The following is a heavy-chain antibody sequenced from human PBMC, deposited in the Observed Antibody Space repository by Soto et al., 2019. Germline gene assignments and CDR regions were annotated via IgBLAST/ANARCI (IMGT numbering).Heavy chain of an antibody. Sequence: HPGGSLRLSCAVSGFTVRSNHMSWVRQAPGKGLEWVSVFYSGGSTYYADSVKGRFTISRDNSKNTLYLQMNSLRAEDTAVYYCARDPVGATTGYWGQGTLVTVSS. D-gene: IGHD1-26*01. CDR2: FYSGGST. CDR3: ARDPVGATTGY. J-gene: IGHJ4*02. V-gene: IGHV3-53*01. CDR1: GFTVRSNH.